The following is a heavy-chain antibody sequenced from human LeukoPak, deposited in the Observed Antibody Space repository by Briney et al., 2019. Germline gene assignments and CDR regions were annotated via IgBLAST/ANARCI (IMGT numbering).Heavy chain of an antibody. Sequence: ASVKVSCKASGYTFTAYYLNWVRQAPGQGVEWMGWIDPKTGGTKIAQKFQGRVTMTRDTSMSTVYMELYSLRSDDTAVYSCARDPATSYYLDSWGQGILVTVSS. CDR2: IDPKTGGT. CDR1: GYTFTAYY. CDR3: ARDPATSYYLDS. V-gene: IGHV1-2*02. J-gene: IGHJ4*02.